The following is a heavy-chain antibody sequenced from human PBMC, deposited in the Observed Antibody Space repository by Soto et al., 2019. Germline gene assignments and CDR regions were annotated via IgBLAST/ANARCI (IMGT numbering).Heavy chain of an antibody. CDR3: ARDRIWFAFDI. CDR1: GFTVSSNY. Sequence: EVQLVESGGGLVQPGGSLRLSCAASGFTVSSNYMSWVRQAPGKGLEWVSVIYSGGSTYYADSLKGRFTIYRDNSKTTMYLQMNSLRAEDTAVYYCARDRIWFAFDIWGQGKMVTVSS. V-gene: IGHV3-66*01. CDR2: IYSGGST. D-gene: IGHD3-9*01. J-gene: IGHJ3*02.